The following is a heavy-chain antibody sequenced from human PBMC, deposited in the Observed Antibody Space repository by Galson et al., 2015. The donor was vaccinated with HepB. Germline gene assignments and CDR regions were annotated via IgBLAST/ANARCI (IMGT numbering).Heavy chain of an antibody. D-gene: IGHD3-10*01. Sequence: SLRLSCAASGFSFSSHGMHWVRQAPGKGLEWVAVIWPDGSDKQHAASVRCRFTISRDNYKNTLYLQMNGLRAEDTAVYYCARLMVRGIIKSIYYYYGMDVWGQGTTVTVSS. CDR2: IWPDGSDK. CDR3: ARLMVRGIIKSIYYYYGMDV. V-gene: IGHV3-33*01. J-gene: IGHJ6*02. CDR1: GFSFSSHG.